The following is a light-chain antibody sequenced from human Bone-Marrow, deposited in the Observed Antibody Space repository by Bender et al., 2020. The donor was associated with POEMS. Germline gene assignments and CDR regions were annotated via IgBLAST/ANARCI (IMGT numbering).Light chain of an antibody. Sequence: QSALTQPRSVSGSPGQSVTISCTATSSDIGGHDSVSWYQHHPGKAPKVMIFEVIQRPSGVSSRFSGSKSANTASLTISGLQTEDEADYYCCSYAGSQTFIFGGGTKVTVL. CDR2: EVI. CDR1: SSDIGGHDS. J-gene: IGLJ1*01. CDR3: CSYAGSQTFI. V-gene: IGLV2-11*01.